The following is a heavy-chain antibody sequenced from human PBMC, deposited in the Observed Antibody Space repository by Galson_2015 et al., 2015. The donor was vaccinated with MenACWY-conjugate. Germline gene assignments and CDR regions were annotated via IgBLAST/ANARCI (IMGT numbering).Heavy chain of an antibody. CDR3: ARGHYGMDV. Sequence: SLRLSCAASGFTFRNYWMTWVRQAPGKGLEWVASIKKDGSEKYYVDSVKGRFTISRDNAKNSLYLEMNSLGVEDTAVYSCARGHYGMDVRGQGTTVTASS. CDR1: GFTFRNYW. J-gene: IGHJ6*02. V-gene: IGHV3-7*03. CDR2: IKKDGSEK.